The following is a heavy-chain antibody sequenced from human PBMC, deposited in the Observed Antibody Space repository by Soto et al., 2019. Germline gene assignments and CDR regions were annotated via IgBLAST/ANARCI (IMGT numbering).Heavy chain of an antibody. D-gene: IGHD6-6*01. V-gene: IGHV3-11*01. CDR1: GFPFSDYY. Sequence: QVQLVESGGGVVKPGGSLRLSCAASGFPFSDYYMPWIREAPGKGLEWVSYICSSGRNIYYADSVKGRFTISRDNAKNSLYVNMNNLRSEDTTVYYCARDGADRPGSGTYAFDNRGQGTMVTVSS. J-gene: IGHJ3*02. CDR3: ARDGADRPGSGTYAFDN. CDR2: ICSSGRNI.